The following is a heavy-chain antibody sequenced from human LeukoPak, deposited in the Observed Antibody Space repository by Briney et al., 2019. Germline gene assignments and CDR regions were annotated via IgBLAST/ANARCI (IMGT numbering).Heavy chain of an antibody. V-gene: IGHV3-23*01. J-gene: IGHJ4*02. Sequence: RPGGSLRLSCAASGFTFSSYAMSWVRQAPGKGLEWVSAISGSGGSTYYADSVKGRFTISRDNSKNTLYLQMNSLRAEDTAVYYCANRYSQLRPFDYWGQGTLVTVSS. CDR2: ISGSGGST. CDR3: ANRYSQLRPFDY. CDR1: GFTFSSYA. D-gene: IGHD1-1*01.